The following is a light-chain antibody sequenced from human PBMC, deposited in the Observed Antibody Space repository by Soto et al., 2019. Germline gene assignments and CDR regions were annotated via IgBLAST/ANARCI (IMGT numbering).Light chain of an antibody. V-gene: IGLV3-21*02. CDR3: QVWDSGHEQVV. Sequence: VLTQPPSVSVAPGQTARITCGGNKIGSLSVRWYQQRPGQAPVLVMFDDSDRPSGIPERFSGSNSGNTATLTISKVEAGDEADFYCQVWDSGHEQVVFGGGTKLTVL. CDR1: KIGSLS. J-gene: IGLJ2*01. CDR2: DDS.